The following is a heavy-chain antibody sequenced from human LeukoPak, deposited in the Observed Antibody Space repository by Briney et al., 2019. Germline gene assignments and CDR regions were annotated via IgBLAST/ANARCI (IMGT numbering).Heavy chain of an antibody. Sequence: SETLSLTCSVSGASTTSYYWNWIRQAPGKGLEWIGYIYSDGTTSYNPSLKSRVTISVDTSKNQFSLKLSSVTAADTAVYYCARIDSSTGVDYWGQRTLVTVSS. CDR3: ARIDSSTGVDY. V-gene: IGHV4-4*09. CDR2: IYSDGTT. J-gene: IGHJ4*02. D-gene: IGHD6-6*01. CDR1: GASTTSYY.